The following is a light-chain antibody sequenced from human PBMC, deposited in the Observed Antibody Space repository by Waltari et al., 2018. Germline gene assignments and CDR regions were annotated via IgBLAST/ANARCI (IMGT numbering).Light chain of an antibody. CDR2: DVT. Sequence: QSALTQPASVSGSPGQSIPISCTGTSRDVGGYNYVSCYQQHPAKAPKLMIYDVTIRRSGVATRFSGCKSGYTASLTISGLQAEDEADDYCTSYTSSSTLVVFGGGTRLTVL. V-gene: IGLV2-14*01. CDR1: SRDVGGYNY. CDR3: TSYTSSSTLVV. J-gene: IGLJ2*01.